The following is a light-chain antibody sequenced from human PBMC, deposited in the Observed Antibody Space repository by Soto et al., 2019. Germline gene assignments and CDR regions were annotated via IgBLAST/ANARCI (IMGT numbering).Light chain of an antibody. CDR1: QGISSA. J-gene: IGKJ5*01. Sequence: AIQLTQSPSSLSASVGDRVTITCRASQGISSALAWYQQKPGKAPKLLIYDASSLESGVPSRFSGSGSRTDFTLTISILQPEDFATYYCQHFNRYPITFGQGTRLEIK. V-gene: IGKV1-13*02. CDR2: DAS. CDR3: QHFNRYPIT.